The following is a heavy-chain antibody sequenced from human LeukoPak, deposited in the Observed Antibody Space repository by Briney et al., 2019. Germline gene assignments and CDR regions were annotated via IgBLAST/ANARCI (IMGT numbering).Heavy chain of an antibody. V-gene: IGHV1-69*13. CDR2: IIPIFGTT. CDR1: GGTFSSYA. J-gene: IGHJ6*02. D-gene: IGHD1-14*01. Sequence: ASVKVSCKASGGTFSSYAISWVRQAPGQGLEWMGGIIPIFGTTNYAQKFQGRVTITADESMSTAYMELSSLRSEDTAVYYCARDFVGSMAPESLYTMDVWGQGTTVTVSS. CDR3: ARDFVGSMAPESLYTMDV.